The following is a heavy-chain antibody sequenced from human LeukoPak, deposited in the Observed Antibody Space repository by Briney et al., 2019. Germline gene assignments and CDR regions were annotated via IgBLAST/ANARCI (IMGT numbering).Heavy chain of an antibody. CDR1: GFTFSSSS. Sequence: GGSLRLSCAASGFTFSSSSMNWGRPAPGEGLEWVSYISSSSSTVYYADSVKDRFTISRDNAKNSLYLQMNSLRDEDTAVYYCATPLDVWGQGTTVTVSS. V-gene: IGHV3-48*02. CDR3: ATPLDV. J-gene: IGHJ6*02. CDR2: ISSSSSTV.